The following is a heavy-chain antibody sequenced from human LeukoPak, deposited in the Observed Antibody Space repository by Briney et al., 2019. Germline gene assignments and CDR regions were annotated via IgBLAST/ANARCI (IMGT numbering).Heavy chain of an antibody. Sequence: SETLSLTCTVSGGSISSYYWSWIRQPPGKGLEWIGYIYYSGSTNYNPSLKSRVTISVDTSKNQFSLKLGSVTAADTAVYYCARGPQAAHPVDYWGQGTLVTVSS. CDR3: ARGPQAAHPVDY. J-gene: IGHJ4*02. CDR1: GGSISSYY. D-gene: IGHD6-6*01. V-gene: IGHV4-59*01. CDR2: IYYSGST.